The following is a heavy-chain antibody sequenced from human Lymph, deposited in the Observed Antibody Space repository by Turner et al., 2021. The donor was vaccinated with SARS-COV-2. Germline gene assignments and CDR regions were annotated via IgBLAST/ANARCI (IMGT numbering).Heavy chain of an antibody. D-gene: IGHD2-15*01. CDR3: GKDAGYCSGGGCYSRTDLDF. CDR1: GFTFDDYA. Sequence: GESGGGVVQPGGSLRLSCAASGFTFDDYAMHWVRQAPGKGLEWVSLISGDGGGTYYADSVKGRFTIPRNNSKNSLSLQMNSLRAEDTALYCCGKDAGYCSGGGCYSRTDLDFWGQGTLVTVSA. CDR2: ISGDGGGT. J-gene: IGHJ4*02. V-gene: IGHV3-43*02.